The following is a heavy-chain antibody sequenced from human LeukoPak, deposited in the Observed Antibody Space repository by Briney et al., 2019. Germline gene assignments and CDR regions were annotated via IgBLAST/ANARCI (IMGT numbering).Heavy chain of an antibody. J-gene: IGHJ4*02. V-gene: IGHV1-46*01. Sequence: ASVTVSCKASGYTFTSYYMHWVRQAPGQGLEWMGIINPSGGSTSYAQKFQGRVTMTRDTSTSTVYMELSRLRSDDTAVYYCARPEGDFWSGYYPSPFDYWGQGTLVTVSS. CDR3: ARPEGDFWSGYYPSPFDY. D-gene: IGHD3-3*01. CDR2: INPSGGST. CDR1: GYTFTSYY.